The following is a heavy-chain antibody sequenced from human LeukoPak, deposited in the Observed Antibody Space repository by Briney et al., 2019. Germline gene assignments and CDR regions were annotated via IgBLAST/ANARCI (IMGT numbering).Heavy chain of an antibody. J-gene: IGHJ4*02. CDR2: LYYTGST. CDR1: GGSISSSSYY. V-gene: IGHV4-39*07. CDR3: AKVYYYDSSGPFDY. Sequence: SETLSLTCTVSGGSISSSSYYWGWIRQPPGKGLEWIGSLYYTGSTYYNPSLKSRVTISVDTSKNQFSLKLSSVTAADTAVYYCAKVYYYDSSGPFDYWGQGTLVTVSS. D-gene: IGHD3-22*01.